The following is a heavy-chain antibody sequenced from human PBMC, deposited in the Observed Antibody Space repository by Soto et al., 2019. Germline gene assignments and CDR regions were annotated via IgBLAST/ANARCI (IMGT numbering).Heavy chain of an antibody. D-gene: IGHD3-3*01. J-gene: IGHJ6*02. CDR3: ASPTYYDFWSGSMGVTGMDV. CDR2: IIPIFGTA. Sequence: SVKVSCKASGGTFSSYAISWVRQAPGQGLEWMGGIIPIFGTANYAQKFQGRVTITADESTSTAYMELSSLRSEDTAVYYCASPTYYDFWSGSMGVTGMDVWGQGTTVTVSS. CDR1: GGTFSSYA. V-gene: IGHV1-69*13.